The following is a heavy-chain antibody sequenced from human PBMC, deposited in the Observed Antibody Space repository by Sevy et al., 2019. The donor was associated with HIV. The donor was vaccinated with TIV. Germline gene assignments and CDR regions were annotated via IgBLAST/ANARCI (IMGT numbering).Heavy chain of an antibody. CDR2: IWYDGSNK. J-gene: IGHJ4*02. V-gene: IGHV3-33*01. D-gene: IGHD3-16*01. CDR3: ARDDSIAGPMITCLDY. Sequence: GGSLRLSCAASGFTFSSYGMHWVRQAPGKGLEWVAVIWYDGSNKYYADSVKGRFTISSDNSKNTLYLQMNSLRAEDTAVYYCARDDSIAGPMITCLDYWGQGTLVTVSS. CDR1: GFTFSSYG.